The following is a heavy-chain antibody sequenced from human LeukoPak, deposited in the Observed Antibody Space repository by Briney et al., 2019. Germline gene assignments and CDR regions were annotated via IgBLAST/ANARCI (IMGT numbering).Heavy chain of an antibody. J-gene: IGHJ1*01. D-gene: IGHD2-8*01. V-gene: IGHV4-61*01. CDR1: GGSVSSGSYY. CDR3: ARSGGPAPNVYFQH. Sequence: SETLSLTCTVSGGSVSSGSYYWSWIRQPPGKGLEWIGYIYYSGSTNYIPSLKSRVTISVDTSKNQFSLKLSSVTAADTAVYYCARSGGPAPNVYFQHWGQGTLVTVSS. CDR2: IYYSGST.